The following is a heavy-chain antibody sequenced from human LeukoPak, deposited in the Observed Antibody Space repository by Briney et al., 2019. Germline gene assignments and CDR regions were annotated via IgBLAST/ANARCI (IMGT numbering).Heavy chain of an antibody. J-gene: IGHJ6*02. CDR1: GFTFSSSD. CDR2: ISYDGNNK. D-gene: IGHD2-2*01. V-gene: IGHV3-30*18. Sequence: ERSLRLSCAASGFTFSSSDMLWVRQAPGKGLEWVTFISYDGNNKYYADSVKGRFTVSRDNSKHTLYLQMNSLRAEDTAVYYCAKELRVPVATDGLEVWGQGTTVTVSS. CDR3: AKELRVPVATDGLEV.